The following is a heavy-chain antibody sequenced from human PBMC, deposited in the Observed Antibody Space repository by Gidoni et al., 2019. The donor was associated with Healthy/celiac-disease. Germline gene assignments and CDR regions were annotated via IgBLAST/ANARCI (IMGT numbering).Heavy chain of an antibody. Sequence: QVQLQESGPGLVKPSETLSLTCTVSGYSISSGYYWGWIRQPPGTGLEWIGSIYHSGSTYYNPSLKSRVTISVDTSKNQFSLKLSSVTAADTAVYYCARVVVPAAMDIWGQGTMVTVSS. CDR3: ARVVVPAAMDI. D-gene: IGHD2-2*01. V-gene: IGHV4-38-2*02. CDR2: IYHSGST. J-gene: IGHJ3*02. CDR1: GYSISSGYY.